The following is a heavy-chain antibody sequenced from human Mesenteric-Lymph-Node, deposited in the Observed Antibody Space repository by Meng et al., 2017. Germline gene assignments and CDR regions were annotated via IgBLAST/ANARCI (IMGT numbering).Heavy chain of an antibody. J-gene: IGHJ3*02. Sequence: ERREGEAGGVVGQPGGSLRLSCAASEFTFDAYAMHWVRQAPGKGLEWVSLISWDGGSTYYADSVKGRFTISRDNSKNSLYLQMNSLRAEDTALYYCTSDLGHTVIWGQGTMVTVSS. CDR2: ISWDGGST. CDR3: TSDLGHTVI. V-gene: IGHV3-43D*04. D-gene: IGHD2-2*02. CDR1: EFTFDAYA.